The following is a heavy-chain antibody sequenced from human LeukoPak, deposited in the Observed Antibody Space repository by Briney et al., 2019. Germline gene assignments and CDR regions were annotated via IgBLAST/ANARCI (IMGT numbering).Heavy chain of an antibody. CDR3: ARDKGIPRYYDSSGQTYYYYGVDV. CDR2: ISSSSSYT. Sequence: GGSLRLSCAASGFTFSDYYMSWIRQAPGKGLEWVSYISSSSSYTNYADSVKGRFTISRDNAKNSLYLQMNSLRAEDTAVYYCARDKGIPRYYDSSGQTYYYYGVDVWGQGTTVTVSS. D-gene: IGHD3-22*01. CDR1: GFTFSDYY. V-gene: IGHV3-11*05. J-gene: IGHJ6*02.